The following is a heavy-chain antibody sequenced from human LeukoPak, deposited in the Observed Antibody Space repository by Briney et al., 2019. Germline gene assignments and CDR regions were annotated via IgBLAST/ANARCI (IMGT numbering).Heavy chain of an antibody. V-gene: IGHV1-18*01. Sequence: ASVKVSGMASGYTFTSYGISWVRQAPGQGLEWMRWISAYNGNTNYAQKLQGRVTMTTDTSTSTAYMEPRSLRSDDTAVYYCARDQWFGALSMFDPWGQGTLVTVSS. CDR3: ARDQWFGALSMFDP. J-gene: IGHJ5*02. D-gene: IGHD3-10*01. CDR1: GYTFTSYG. CDR2: ISAYNGNT.